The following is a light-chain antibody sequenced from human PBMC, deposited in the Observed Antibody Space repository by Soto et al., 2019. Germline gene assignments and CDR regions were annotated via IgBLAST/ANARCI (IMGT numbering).Light chain of an antibody. J-gene: IGKJ5*01. Sequence: ETVLTQSPATLSLSPGERATLSCRASQTVEKYLAWYQQKPGQAPRLLIYDASNRATGIPARFSGSGSGTDFTLTISSLEPEDFAVYYCQQRRNWPPITFGQGTRLEIK. V-gene: IGKV3-11*01. CDR3: QQRRNWPPIT. CDR2: DAS. CDR1: QTVEKY.